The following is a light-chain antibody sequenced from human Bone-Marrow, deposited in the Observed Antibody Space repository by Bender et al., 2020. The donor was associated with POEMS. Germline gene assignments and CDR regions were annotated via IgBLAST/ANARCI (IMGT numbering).Light chain of an antibody. V-gene: IGLV2-23*01. CDR1: SSDVGSYNL. J-gene: IGLJ3*02. Sequence: QSALTQPASVSGSPGQSITLSCSGTSSDVGSYNLVSWYQQHPGKAPKVIIYEGTNRPSGVSNRFSGSKSDTTASLTISGLQAEDEAEYYCCSYAGTSTLVFGGGTKLTVL. CDR2: EGT. CDR3: CSYAGTSTLV.